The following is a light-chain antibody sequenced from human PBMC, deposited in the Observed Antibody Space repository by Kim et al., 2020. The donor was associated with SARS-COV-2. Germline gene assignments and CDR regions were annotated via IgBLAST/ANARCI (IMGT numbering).Light chain of an antibody. V-gene: IGLV2-8*01. CDR1: SSDVGGYNY. CDR3: TSYVGSNSVV. CDR2: EVS. Sequence: QSAPTQPPSASGSPGQSVTISCTGTSSDVGGYNYVSWYQHHPGKAPKLMIYEVSMRPSGVPDRFSGSKSGNTASLTVSGLQTEDEADYYCTSYVGSNSVVFGGGTQLTVL. J-gene: IGLJ2*01.